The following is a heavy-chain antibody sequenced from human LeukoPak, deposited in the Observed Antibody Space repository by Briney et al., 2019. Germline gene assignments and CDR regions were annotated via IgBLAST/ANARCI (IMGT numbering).Heavy chain of an antibody. Sequence: SQTLSLTCTVSGGSISSGGYYWSWIRQHPGKGLEWIGYIYYSGSTYYNPSLKSRVTISVDTSKNQLSLKLSSVTAADTAVYYCARVKYHLQNWFDPWGQGTLVTVSS. CDR1: GGSISSGGYY. CDR3: ARVKYHLQNWFDP. V-gene: IGHV4-31*03. CDR2: IYYSGST. D-gene: IGHD2-2*01. J-gene: IGHJ5*02.